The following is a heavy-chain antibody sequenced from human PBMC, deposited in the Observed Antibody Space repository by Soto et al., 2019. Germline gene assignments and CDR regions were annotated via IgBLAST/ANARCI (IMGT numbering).Heavy chain of an antibody. Sequence: EVQLLESGGGLVQPGESLRLSCAASGFTFSNYGINWVRQAPGKGLEWVAGISGGGGSTYYADSVKGRFTISRDPSKNTVYFQMNSLGAEDTAVYYCAKGFIVVMTFIRPDDAFDVWGQGTMVTVSS. J-gene: IGHJ3*01. CDR2: ISGGGGST. D-gene: IGHD2-21*02. V-gene: IGHV3-23*01. CDR3: AKGFIVVMTFIRPDDAFDV. CDR1: GFTFSNYG.